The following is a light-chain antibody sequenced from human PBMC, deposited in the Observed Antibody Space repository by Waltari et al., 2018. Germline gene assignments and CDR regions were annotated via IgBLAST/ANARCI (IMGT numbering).Light chain of an antibody. CDR2: DAS. Sequence: EIVMTQSPATLSVSPGERATLSCRASQSISSNLAWYQHRPGQAPRLLIYDASTRATGIPARFSGSGSGTEFTLTISSLQSEDFALYYCQQYNSYSGWTFGQGTKVEIK. V-gene: IGKV3-15*01. CDR1: QSISSN. J-gene: IGKJ1*01. CDR3: QQYNSYSGWT.